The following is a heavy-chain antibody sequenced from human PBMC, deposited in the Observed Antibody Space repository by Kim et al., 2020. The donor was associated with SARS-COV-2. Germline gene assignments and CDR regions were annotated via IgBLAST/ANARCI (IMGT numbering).Heavy chain of an antibody. V-gene: IGHV4-39*07. CDR2: IYYSGST. CDR1: GGSISSSSYY. J-gene: IGHJ4*01. Sequence: SETLSLTCTVSGGSISSSSYYWGWIRQPPGKGLEWIGSIYYSGSTYYNPSLKSRVTISVDTSKNQFSLKLSSVTAADTAVYYCARVEGSGSYYSSFDYWG. D-gene: IGHD3-10*01. CDR3: ARVEGSGSYYSSFDY.